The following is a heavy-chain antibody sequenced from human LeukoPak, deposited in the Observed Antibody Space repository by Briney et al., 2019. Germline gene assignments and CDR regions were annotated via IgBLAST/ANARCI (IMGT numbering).Heavy chain of an antibody. V-gene: IGHV3-23*01. CDR2: ISGSGGST. D-gene: IGHD6-13*01. Sequence: GGSLRLSCAASGFTVSSNYMSWVRQAPGKGPEWVSAISGSGGSTYYADSVKGRFTISRDNSKNTLYLQMNSLRAEDTAVYYCAKDVGSSSWETWGQGTLVTVSS. CDR1: GFTVSSNY. J-gene: IGHJ4*02. CDR3: AKDVGSSSWET.